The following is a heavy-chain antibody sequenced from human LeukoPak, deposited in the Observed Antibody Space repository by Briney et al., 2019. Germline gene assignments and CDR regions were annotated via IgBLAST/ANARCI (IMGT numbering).Heavy chain of an antibody. V-gene: IGHV3-9*01. D-gene: IGHD4-17*01. CDR3: AKDLYGDYLLGAHDY. CDR1: GFTFDDYA. Sequence: GGSLRLSCAASGFTFDDYAMHWVRQAPGKGLEWVSGISWNSGSIGYADSVKGRFTISRDNAKNSLYLQMNSLRAEDTALYYCAKDLYGDYLLGAHDYWGQGTLVTVSS. CDR2: ISWNSGSI. J-gene: IGHJ4*02.